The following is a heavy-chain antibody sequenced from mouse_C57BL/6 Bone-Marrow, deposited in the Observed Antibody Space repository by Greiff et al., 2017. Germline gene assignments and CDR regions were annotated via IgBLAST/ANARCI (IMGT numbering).Heavy chain of an antibody. CDR2: IYPRSGNT. J-gene: IGHJ1*03. Sequence: QVQLKESGAELARPGASVKLSCKASGYTFTSYGISWVKQRTGQGLEWIGEIYPRSGNTYYNEQFKGQATLTADKSSSTAYIELRSLTSEDSAVYFCSRYYDYDAASYWYFDVWGTGTTVTVSS. CDR3: SRYYDYDAASYWYFDV. D-gene: IGHD2-4*01. V-gene: IGHV1-81*01. CDR1: GYTFTSYG.